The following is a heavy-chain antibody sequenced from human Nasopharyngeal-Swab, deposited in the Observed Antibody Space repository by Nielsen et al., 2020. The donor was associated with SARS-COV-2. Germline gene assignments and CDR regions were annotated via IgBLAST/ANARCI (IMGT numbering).Heavy chain of an antibody. V-gene: IGHV3-53*01. CDR2: IYSGGST. Sequence: GESLKISCAASRLTVSSNYMSWVRQAPGKGLEWVSVIYSGGSTYYADSVKGRFTISRDNSKNTLYLQMNSLRAEDTAVYYCARESYGMDVWGQGTTVTVSS. J-gene: IGHJ6*02. CDR1: RLTVSSNY. CDR3: ARESYGMDV.